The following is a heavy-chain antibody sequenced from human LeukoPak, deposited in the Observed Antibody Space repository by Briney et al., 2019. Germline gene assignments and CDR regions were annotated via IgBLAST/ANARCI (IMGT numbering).Heavy chain of an antibody. CDR3: TPNGDPHPMDV. D-gene: IGHD2-8*01. CDR1: GFTVSSNC. J-gene: IGHJ6*02. CDR2: IKAKAAGETP. Sequence: KPGGSLRLSCAASGFTVSSNCMSWVRQAPGKGLEWVGRIKAKAAGETPDYAPPVKGRFTISRDDSKRTVYLQMNSLQTEDAGVYYCTPNGDPHPMDVWGQGTTVTVSS. V-gene: IGHV3-15*01.